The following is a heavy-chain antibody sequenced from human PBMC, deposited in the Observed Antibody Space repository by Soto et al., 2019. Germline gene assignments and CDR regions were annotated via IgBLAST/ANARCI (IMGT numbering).Heavy chain of an antibody. V-gene: IGHV4-34*01. CDR2: INHSGST. CDR3: ARGRLYCSGGSCEHDY. D-gene: IGHD2-15*01. J-gene: IGHJ4*02. CDR1: GGSFSGYY. Sequence: TLSLTCAVYGGSFSGYYWSWIRQPPGKGLEWIGEINHSGSTNYNPSLKSRVTISVDTSKNQFSLKLSSVTAADTAVYYCARGRLYCSGGSCEHDYWGQGTLVTVSS.